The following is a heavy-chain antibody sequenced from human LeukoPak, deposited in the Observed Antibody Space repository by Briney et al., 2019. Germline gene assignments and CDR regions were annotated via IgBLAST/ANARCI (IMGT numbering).Heavy chain of an antibody. J-gene: IGHJ4*02. V-gene: IGHV4-59*01. CDR3: ARGYGDFRVEGRYFHS. CDR2: VHYSGTA. D-gene: IGHD4-17*01. CDR1: DGSITNYD. Sequence: SETLSLTCTVSDGSITNYDWSWVRQPPGKGLELIGHVHYSGTADYNPSLKSRVTISIDTSKKHFFLKLKSVTAADTAVYYCARGYGDFRVEGRYFHSWGQGTLVTVSS.